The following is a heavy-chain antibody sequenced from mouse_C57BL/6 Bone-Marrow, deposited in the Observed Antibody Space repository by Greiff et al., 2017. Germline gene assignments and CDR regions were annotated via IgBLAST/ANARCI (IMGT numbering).Heavy chain of an antibody. CDR3: AREVLGSYYYGSSFDY. CDR1: GYTITSYW. CDR2: IDPSDSYT. J-gene: IGHJ2*01. D-gene: IGHD1-1*01. V-gene: IGHV1-50*01. Sequence: QVQLQQPGAELVKPGASVKLSCKASGYTITSYWMQWVKQRPGQGLEWIGEIDPSDSYTNYNQKFQGKDTLTVDTSSSTAYMQLSSLTSEDSAVYYCAREVLGSYYYGSSFDYWGQGTTLTVSS.